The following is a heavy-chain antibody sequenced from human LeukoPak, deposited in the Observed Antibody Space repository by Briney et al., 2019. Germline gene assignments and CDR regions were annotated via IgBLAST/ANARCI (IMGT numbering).Heavy chain of an antibody. CDR1: GGTFSSYA. V-gene: IGHV1-69*04. Sequence: GSSVKVACKASGGTFSSYAISRVRQAPGQGLEWMGRIIPIFGIANYAQKFQGRVTITADKSTSTAYMELSSLRSEDTAVYYCAAGGDSSGLDYWGQGTLVTVSS. CDR2: IIPIFGIA. D-gene: IGHD3-22*01. J-gene: IGHJ4*02. CDR3: AAGGDSSGLDY.